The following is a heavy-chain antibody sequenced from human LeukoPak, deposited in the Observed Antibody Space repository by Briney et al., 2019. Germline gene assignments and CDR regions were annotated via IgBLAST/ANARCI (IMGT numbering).Heavy chain of an antibody. D-gene: IGHD1-20*01. CDR3: AREPESPPLYNWNEMNYYYYGMDV. Sequence: GGSLRLSCAASGFTFSSYAMHWVRQAPGKGLEWVAVISYDGSNKYYADSVKGRFTISRDNSKNTLYLQMNSLRAEDTAVYYCAREPESPPLYNWNEMNYYYYGMDVWGQGTTVTVSS. J-gene: IGHJ6*02. CDR1: GFTFSSYA. CDR2: ISYDGSNK. V-gene: IGHV3-30-3*01.